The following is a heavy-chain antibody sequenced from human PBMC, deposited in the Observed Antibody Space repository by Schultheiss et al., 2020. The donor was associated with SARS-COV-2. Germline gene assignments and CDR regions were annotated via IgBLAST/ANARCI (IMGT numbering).Heavy chain of an antibody. CDR2: IYTSGST. CDR3: ARASPIAAGGLRAFDI. Sequence: TLSLTCTVSGGSISSYYWSWIRQPAGKGLEWIGRIYTSGSTNYNPSLKSRVTISVDTSKNQFSLKLSSVTAADTAVYYCARASPIAAGGLRAFDIWGQGTMVTVSS. CDR1: GGSISSYY. V-gene: IGHV4-4*07. D-gene: IGHD6-13*01. J-gene: IGHJ3*02.